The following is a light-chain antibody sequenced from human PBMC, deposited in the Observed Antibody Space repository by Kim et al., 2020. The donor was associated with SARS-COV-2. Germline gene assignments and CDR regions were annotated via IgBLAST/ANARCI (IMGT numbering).Light chain of an antibody. CDR1: QSVSSN. CDR2: GAS. J-gene: IGKJ3*01. CDR3: QQYNHWLLT. Sequence: EIVMTQSPATLSVSPGERATLSCRASQSVSSNLAWYQQKPGQAPRLLVYGASTRATGIPARFSGSGSGTEFTLTISSLQSEDFAFYYWQQYNHWLLTFGPGTKVDIK. V-gene: IGKV3-15*01.